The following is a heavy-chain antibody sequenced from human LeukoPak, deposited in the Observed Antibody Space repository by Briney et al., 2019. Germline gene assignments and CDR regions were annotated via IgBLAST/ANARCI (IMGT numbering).Heavy chain of an antibody. CDR2: IISSSSYI. J-gene: IGHJ6*04. Sequence: GGSLRLSCAASGFTFSSYSMNWFRQAPGKGLEWVSSIISSSSYIYYADSVKGRFTISRDNAKNSLYLQMNSLRAEDTAVYYCARDGYCSSTSCWAMYYYYGMDVWGKGTTVTVSS. CDR1: GFTFSSYS. V-gene: IGHV3-21*01. D-gene: IGHD2-2*03. CDR3: ARDGYCSSTSCWAMYYYYGMDV.